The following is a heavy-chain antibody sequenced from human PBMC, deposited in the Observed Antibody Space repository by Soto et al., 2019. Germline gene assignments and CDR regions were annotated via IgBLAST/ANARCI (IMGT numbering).Heavy chain of an antibody. D-gene: IGHD6-19*01. J-gene: IGHJ4*02. CDR3: GHRPGGFLSGWDNGYFDY. Sequence: SGPTLVNPTQTLTLTCTFSGFSFSTSQVGVGWVRQPPGKAQEWLGLIYWDNDRRYSPSVRSRLSLTKDTSKNQVVLTMTNMDPVDTATYYCGHRPGGFLSGWDNGYFDYWGRGVLVNVSS. V-gene: IGHV2-5*02. CDR2: IYWDNDR. CDR1: GFSFSTSQVG.